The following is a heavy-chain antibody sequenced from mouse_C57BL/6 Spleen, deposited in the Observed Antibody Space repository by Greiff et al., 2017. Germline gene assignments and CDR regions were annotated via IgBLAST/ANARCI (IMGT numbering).Heavy chain of an antibody. Sequence: QVQLQQPGAELVKPGASVKLSCKASGYTFTSYWMHWVKQRPGQGLEWIGMIPPNSGSTNYNEKFKSKATLTVDKSSSTAYMQLSSLTSEDSAVYYCAEGDSSGDEGFDYWGQGTTLTVSS. CDR2: IPPNSGST. D-gene: IGHD3-2*02. CDR3: AEGDSSGDEGFDY. V-gene: IGHV1-64*01. CDR1: GYTFTSYW. J-gene: IGHJ2*01.